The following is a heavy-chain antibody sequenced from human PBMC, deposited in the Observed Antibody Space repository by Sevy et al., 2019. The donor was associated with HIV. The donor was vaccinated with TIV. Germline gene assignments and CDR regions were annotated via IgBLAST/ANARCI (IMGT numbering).Heavy chain of an antibody. D-gene: IGHD2-2*01. CDR2: ISGSGGST. V-gene: IGHV3-23*01. CDR3: AKEIIDCSRTSCYGDYYGMDV. Sequence: GGSLRLSCAASGFTFSSYAMSWVRQAPGKGLEWVSAISGSGGSTYYADSVKGRFTISRDNSKNTLYLQMNSLRAEDTAVYYCAKEIIDCSRTSCYGDYYGMDVWGQGTTVTVSS. CDR1: GFTFSSYA. J-gene: IGHJ6*02.